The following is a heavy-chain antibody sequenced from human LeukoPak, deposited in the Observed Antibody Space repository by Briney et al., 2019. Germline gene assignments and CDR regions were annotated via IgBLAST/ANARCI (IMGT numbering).Heavy chain of an antibody. CDR1: GFALSSYE. CDR3: VRVGRIQYFDY. V-gene: IGHV3-48*03. CDR2: ISGGRDTK. J-gene: IGHJ4*02. Sequence: TGGSLRLSCAASGFALSSYEINSVRQPPGKGPEWVSSISGGRDTKYYADSVKGRFTSSRNNAENSLFLQMNSLRAEDTAVYYCVRVGRIQYFDYWGQGTPVTVSS. D-gene: IGHD5-18*01.